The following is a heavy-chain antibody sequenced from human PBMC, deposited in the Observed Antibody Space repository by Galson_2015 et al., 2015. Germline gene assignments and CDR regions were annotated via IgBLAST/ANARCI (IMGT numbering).Heavy chain of an antibody. Sequence: SLRLSCAASGFTFSSYSMNWVRQAPGKGLEWVSSISSSSSYIYYADSVKGRFTISRDNAKNSLYLQMNSLRAEDTAVYYCAKDLYRVGFGAPHWYYYGMDVWGQGTTVTVSS. CDR3: AKDLYRVGFGAPHWYYYGMDV. J-gene: IGHJ6*02. CDR2: ISSSSSYI. D-gene: IGHD3-10*01. V-gene: IGHV3-21*01. CDR1: GFTFSSYS.